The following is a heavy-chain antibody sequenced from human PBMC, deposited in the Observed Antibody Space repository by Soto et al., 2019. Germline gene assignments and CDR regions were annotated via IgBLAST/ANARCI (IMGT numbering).Heavy chain of an antibody. V-gene: IGHV3-72*01. D-gene: IGHD3-10*01. CDR3: TVWGSVSYFGAA. Sequence: EVQLVESGAGLIQPGESLRLSCSTSGFTFSDSYMDWVRQAPGKGLEWVGRTKNKAASYATVYAASVKGRFSISRDHSQNSLYLQMNSLKIEDTAVYYCTVWGSVSYFGAAWGQGTQVIVSS. J-gene: IGHJ4*02. CDR1: GFTFSDSY. CDR2: TKNKAASYAT.